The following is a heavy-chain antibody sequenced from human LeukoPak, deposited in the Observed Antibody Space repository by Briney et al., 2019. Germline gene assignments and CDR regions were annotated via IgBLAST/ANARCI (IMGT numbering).Heavy chain of an antibody. CDR2: INHSGST. J-gene: IGHJ4*02. CDR1: GGSFSGYY. CDR3: ARARVTIFGVVTYYFDY. Sequence: SETLSLTCAVYGGSFSGYYWSWIRQPPGKGLEWIGEINHSGSTNHNPSLKSRVTISVDTSKNQFSLKLSSVTAADTAVYYCARARVTIFGVVTYYFDYWGQGTLVTVSS. D-gene: IGHD3-3*01. V-gene: IGHV4-34*01.